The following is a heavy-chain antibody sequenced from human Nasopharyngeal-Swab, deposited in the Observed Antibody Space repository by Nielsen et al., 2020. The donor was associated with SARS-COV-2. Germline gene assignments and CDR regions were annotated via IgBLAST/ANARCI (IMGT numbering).Heavy chain of an antibody. CDR2: ISSSGSTI. J-gene: IGHJ4*02. Sequence: GESLKISCAASGFTFSSYEMNWVRQAPGKGLEWVSYISSSGSTIYYADSVKGRFTISRDNAKNSLYLQMNSLRAEDTAVYYCARDFGFCSSTSCSLLTFDYWGQGTLVTVSS. CDR3: ARDFGFCSSTSCSLLTFDY. CDR1: GFTFSSYE. D-gene: IGHD2-2*01. V-gene: IGHV3-48*03.